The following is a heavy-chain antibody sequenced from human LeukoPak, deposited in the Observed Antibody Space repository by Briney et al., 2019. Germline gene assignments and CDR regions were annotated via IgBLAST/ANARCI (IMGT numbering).Heavy chain of an antibody. CDR3: AKVRNSGWYPSGFDY. CDR2: ISGGAGST. D-gene: IGHD6-19*01. J-gene: IGHJ4*02. CDR1: GFTFSSYA. V-gene: IGHV3-23*01. Sequence: PGGSLRLSCAASGFTFSSYAMSWVRQAPGKGLEWVSGISGGAGSTYYADSVKGRFTISRDNSKNTLYLQMNSLRVEDTAVYYCAKVRNSGWYPSGFDYWGQGTLVTVSS.